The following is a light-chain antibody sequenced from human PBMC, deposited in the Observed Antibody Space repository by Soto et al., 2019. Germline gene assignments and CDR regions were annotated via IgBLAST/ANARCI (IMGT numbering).Light chain of an antibody. J-gene: IGLJ2*01. Sequence: QSALTQPASVSGSPGQSITISCTGTSSDIGGHNDVSWYQQHPGKAPKLLIYGVSNRPSGVSNRFSASKSGNTASLTISGLQAEDETDYYCCSYTTIKTVVFGGGTKLTVL. CDR2: GVS. CDR1: SSDIGGHND. CDR3: CSYTTIKTVV. V-gene: IGLV2-14*01.